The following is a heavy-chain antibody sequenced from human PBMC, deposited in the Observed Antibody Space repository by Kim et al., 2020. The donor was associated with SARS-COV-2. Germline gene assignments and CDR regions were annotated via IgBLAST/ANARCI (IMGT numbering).Heavy chain of an antibody. D-gene: IGHD5-18*01. CDR2: INPNSGGT. CDR3: ARDFPDTAMVSYYYYYGMDV. V-gene: IGHV1-2*02. CDR1: GYTFTGYY. J-gene: IGHJ6*02. Sequence: ASVKVSCKASGYTFTGYYMHWVRQAPGQGLEWMGWINPNSGGTNYAQKFQGRVTMTRDTSISTAYMELSRLRSDDTAVYYCARDFPDTAMVSYYYYYGMDVWGQGTTVTVSS.